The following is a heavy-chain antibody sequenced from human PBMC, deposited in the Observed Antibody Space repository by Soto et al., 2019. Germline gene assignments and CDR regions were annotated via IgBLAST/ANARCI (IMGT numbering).Heavy chain of an antibody. J-gene: IGHJ4*02. Sequence: VGSLRLPCETSGFTFSSYNMNWVRQAPGKGLEWVSLISSSSTFIYYADSVKGRFTLSRDNAKNSLFLQMNSLRAEDTAVYYCVRSGDYSGSSCFEYWGQGTLVTVTS. D-gene: IGHD1-26*01. CDR3: VRSGDYSGSSCFEY. CDR1: GFTFSSYN. V-gene: IGHV3-21*01. CDR2: ISSSSTFI.